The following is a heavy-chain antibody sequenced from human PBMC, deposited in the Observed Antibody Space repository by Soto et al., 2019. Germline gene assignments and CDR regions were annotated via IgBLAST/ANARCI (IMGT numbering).Heavy chain of an antibody. V-gene: IGHV4-59*01. CDR2: ISYSGST. Sequence: SETLSLTCTVSGGSISSYYWSWIRQPPGRGLEWIGYISYSGSTNYNPSLKSRVTISVDTSKNQFSLKLSSVTAADTAVYYCAARFKYGSRPSPW. CDR3: AARFKYGSRPSP. CDR1: GGSISSYY. D-gene: IGHD3-10*01. J-gene: IGHJ5*02.